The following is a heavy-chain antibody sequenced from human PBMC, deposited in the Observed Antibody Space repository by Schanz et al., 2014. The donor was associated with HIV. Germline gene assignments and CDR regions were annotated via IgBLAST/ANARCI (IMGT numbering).Heavy chain of an antibody. CDR1: GGSVSSGSYY. CDR3: ARSYYYDGSPLPLDS. D-gene: IGHD3-22*01. Sequence: QVQLQESGPGLVKPSETLSLTCTVSGGSVSSGSYYWSWIRQPPGKGLEWIGYIYYSGSTNYNPSLKSRVTISVDTSKNQFSLKLSSVTAADTAVYYCARSYYYDGSPLPLDSWGQGTLVTVSS. J-gene: IGHJ4*02. CDR2: IYYSGST. V-gene: IGHV4-61*01.